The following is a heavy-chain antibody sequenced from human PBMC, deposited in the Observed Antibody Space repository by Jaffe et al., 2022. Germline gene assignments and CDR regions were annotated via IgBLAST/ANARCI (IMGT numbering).Heavy chain of an antibody. CDR3: ARYSYYYGSGSHAFDI. CDR1: GGSFSGYY. CDR2: INHSGST. Sequence: QVQLQQWGAGLLKPSETLSLTCAVYGGSFSGYYWSWIRQPPGKGLEWIGEINHSGSTNYNPSLKSRVTISVDTSKNQFSLKLSSVTAADTAVYYCARYSYYYGSGSHAFDIWGQGTMVTVSS. D-gene: IGHD3-10*01. V-gene: IGHV4-34*01. J-gene: IGHJ3*02.